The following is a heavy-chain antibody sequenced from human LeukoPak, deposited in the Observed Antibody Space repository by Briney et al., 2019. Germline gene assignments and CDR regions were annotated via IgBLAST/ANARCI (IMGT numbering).Heavy chain of an antibody. CDR1: GFTFSSYA. J-gene: IGHJ4*02. V-gene: IGHV3-23*01. D-gene: IGHD1-26*01. CDR2: ISGSGGST. Sequence: QPGGSLRLSCAASGFTFSSYAMSWVRQAPGKGLEWVSTISGSGGSTYYADSVKGRFTISGDNSKNTLCLQMNSLRAEDTAVYYCAKAIVGARVFDCWGQGTLVTVSS. CDR3: AKAIVGARVFDC.